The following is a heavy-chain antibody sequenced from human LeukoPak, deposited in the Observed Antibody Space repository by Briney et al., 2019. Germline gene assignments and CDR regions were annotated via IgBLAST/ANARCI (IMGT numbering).Heavy chain of an antibody. V-gene: IGHV4-4*07. CDR3: ARESRDYGYYYYYMDV. J-gene: IGHJ6*03. D-gene: IGHD4-17*01. CDR1: GGSISSYY. CDR2: IYTSGST. Sequence: PSETLSLTCTVSGGSISSYYWSWIRQPAGKGLEWIGRIYTSGSTNYNPSLKSRITMSVDTSKNQFSLKLNSVTAADTAVYYCARESRDYGYYYYYMDVWGKGTTVTISS.